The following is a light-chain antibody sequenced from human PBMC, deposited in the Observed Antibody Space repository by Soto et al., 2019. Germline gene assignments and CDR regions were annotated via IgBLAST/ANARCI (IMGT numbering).Light chain of an antibody. CDR1: QSLINNIY. J-gene: IGKJ5*01. Sequence: EIVLTQSPGTLSLSPGERATLSCRASQSLINNIYLAWYQQKPGQAPRLLIYDASNRATGVPARFSGSGSGTDFPLTVSSLEPEDFALYYCQQRSNWPPEITFGQGTRLEIK. CDR2: DAS. CDR3: QQRSNWPPEIT. V-gene: IGKV3-11*01.